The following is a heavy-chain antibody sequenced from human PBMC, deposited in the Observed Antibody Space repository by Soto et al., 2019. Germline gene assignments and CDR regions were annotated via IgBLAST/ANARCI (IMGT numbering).Heavy chain of an antibody. J-gene: IGHJ4*02. V-gene: IGHV3-15*01. CDR2: IKSKTDGGTT. Sequence: GGSLRLSCAASGFTFSNAWMSWVRQAPGKGLEWVGRIKSKTDGGTTDYAAPVKGRFTISRDDSKNTLYLQMNSLKTEDTAVYYCTTDLSVVVVAATDYWGQGTLVTVSS. D-gene: IGHD2-15*01. CDR3: TTDLSVVVVAATDY. CDR1: GFTFSNAW.